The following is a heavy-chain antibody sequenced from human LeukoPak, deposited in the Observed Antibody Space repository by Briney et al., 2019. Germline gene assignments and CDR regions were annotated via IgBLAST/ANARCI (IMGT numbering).Heavy chain of an antibody. CDR1: GGSFSGYY. CDR2: INHSGST. CDR3: ARQDDYGDYFDY. V-gene: IGHV4-34*01. D-gene: IGHD4-17*01. J-gene: IGHJ4*02. Sequence: SETLSLTCAVYGGSFSGYYWSWIRQPPGKGLEWIGEINHSGSTNYNPSLKSRVAISVDTSKNQFSLKLSSVTAAGTAVYYCARQDDYGDYFDYWGQGTLVTVSS.